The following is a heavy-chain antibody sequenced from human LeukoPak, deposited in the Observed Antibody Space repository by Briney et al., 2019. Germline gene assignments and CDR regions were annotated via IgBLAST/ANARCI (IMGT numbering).Heavy chain of an antibody. CDR3: AKDVDPFGSGSYVEGFDY. CDR2: ISYDGSNK. V-gene: IGHV3-30*18. J-gene: IGHJ4*02. CDR1: GFTFSSYG. Sequence: GRSLRLSCAASGFTFSSYGMHWVRQAPGKGLEWVAVISYDGSNKYYADSVKGRFTISRDNSKNTLYQQMNSLRAEDTAVYYCAKDVDPFGSGSYVEGFDYWGQGTLVTVSS. D-gene: IGHD3-10*01.